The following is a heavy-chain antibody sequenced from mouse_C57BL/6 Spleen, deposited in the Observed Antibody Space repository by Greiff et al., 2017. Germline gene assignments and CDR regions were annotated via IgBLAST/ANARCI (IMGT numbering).Heavy chain of an antibody. Sequence: EVKLVESGGGLVKPGGSLKLSCAASGFTFSDYGMHWVRQAPEKGLEWVAYISSGSSTFSYADTVKGRFTISRDNAKNTLFLQMNSLRSEDTAMYYCARTNYYGSSYVYAMDYWGQGTSVTVSS. CDR3: ARTNYYGSSYVYAMDY. D-gene: IGHD1-1*01. V-gene: IGHV5-17*01. CDR1: GFTFSDYG. J-gene: IGHJ4*01. CDR2: ISSGSSTF.